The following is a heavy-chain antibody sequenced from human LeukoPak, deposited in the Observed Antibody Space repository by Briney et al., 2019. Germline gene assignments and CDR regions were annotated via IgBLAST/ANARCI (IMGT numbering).Heavy chain of an antibody. Sequence: ASVKVSCKASGYTFTSYAMNWVRQAPGQGLEWMGWINTNTGNTTYAQGFTGRVVFSLDTSVSTSYLQISSLKAEDTAVFYCARPSSSWPGDAFDIWGQGTMVTVSS. D-gene: IGHD6-13*01. V-gene: IGHV7-4-1*02. J-gene: IGHJ3*02. CDR3: ARPSSSWPGDAFDI. CDR2: INTNTGNT. CDR1: GYTFTSYA.